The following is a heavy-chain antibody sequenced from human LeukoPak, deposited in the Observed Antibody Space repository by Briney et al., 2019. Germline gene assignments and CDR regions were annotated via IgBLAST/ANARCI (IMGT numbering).Heavy chain of an antibody. V-gene: IGHV3-23*01. CDR1: GFTFSSSV. J-gene: IGHJ6*02. CDR3: AGLKGMDV. Sequence: GGSLRLSCAASGFTFSSSVMSWVRQAPGKGLEWVSSIGGSGGDTYYADSVKGRFTISRDNSKNTLHLQMSSLRAEDTAVYYCAGLKGMDVWGQGTTVTVSS. CDR2: IGGSGGDT.